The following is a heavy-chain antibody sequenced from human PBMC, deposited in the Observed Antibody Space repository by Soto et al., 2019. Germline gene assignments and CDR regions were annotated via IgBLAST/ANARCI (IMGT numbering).Heavy chain of an antibody. D-gene: IGHD3-10*01. CDR3: ASNWDYGSGSYYTN. J-gene: IGHJ4*02. CDR1: GGSISSYY. Sequence: QVQLQESGPGLVKPSETLSLTCTVSGGSISSYYWSWIRQPAGKGLEWIGRIYTSGSTNYNPSLKSRVTMSVDTSKNQFCLKLSSVTAADTAVYYCASNWDYGSGSYYTNWGQGTLVTVSS. CDR2: IYTSGST. V-gene: IGHV4-4*07.